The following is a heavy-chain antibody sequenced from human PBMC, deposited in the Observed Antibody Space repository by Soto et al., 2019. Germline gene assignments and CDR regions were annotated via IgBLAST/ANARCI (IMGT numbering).Heavy chain of an antibody. V-gene: IGHV3-11*05. J-gene: IGHJ4*02. Sequence: QVQMVESGGGLVKPGGSLRLSCAASGFTFSDYYMSWIRQAPGKGLEWVSYISSSSSYTNYADSVKGRFTISRDNAKNSLYLQMNSRRAEDTAVYYCASATGTAAGTSGDYWGQGTLVTVSS. CDR2: ISSSSSYT. CDR1: GFTFSDYY. D-gene: IGHD6-13*01. CDR3: ASATGTAAGTSGDY.